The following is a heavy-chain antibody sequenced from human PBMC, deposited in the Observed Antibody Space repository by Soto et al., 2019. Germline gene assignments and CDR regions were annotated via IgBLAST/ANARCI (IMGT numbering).Heavy chain of an antibody. CDR1: GASIRSGGFY. J-gene: IGHJ4*02. CDR2: IYHTGST. V-gene: IGHV4-31*03. D-gene: IGHD5-12*01. Sequence: SETLSLTCSVSGASIRSGGFYWSWVRKSPGKGLEGIGHIYHTGSTFVSPSLKGRLTISLDTSKNQFSLDLSSVTAADTAMYYCARIEMASIKWGRGTLVTVSS. CDR3: ARIEMASIK.